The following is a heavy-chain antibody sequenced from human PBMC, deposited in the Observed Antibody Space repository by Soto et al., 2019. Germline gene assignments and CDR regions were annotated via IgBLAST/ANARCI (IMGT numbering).Heavy chain of an antibody. V-gene: IGHV3-23*01. Sequence: GGSLRLSCATSGLPFSTYAMTWVRQAPGMGLKWVSSISGRGGNKDYADSVKGRFTVSRDNSKNTLYLQMNSLRAEDTAIYYCAKGNIVRGYNYGQPLDYWGKGPLVTVSS. CDR2: ISGRGGNK. D-gene: IGHD5-18*01. CDR1: GLPFSTYA. J-gene: IGHJ4*02. CDR3: AKGNIVRGYNYGQPLDY.